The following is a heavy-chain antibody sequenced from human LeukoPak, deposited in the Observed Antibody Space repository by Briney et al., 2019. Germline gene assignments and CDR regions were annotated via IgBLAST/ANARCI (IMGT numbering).Heavy chain of an antibody. J-gene: IGHJ4*02. CDR3: AKTGDFDY. CDR2: ISYDGSNK. Sequence: GGSLRLSCAASGFTFSSYAMHWVRQAPGKGLEWVAVISYDGSNKYYADSVKGRFTISRDNSKNTLYLQMNSLRAGDTAVYYCAKTGDFDYWGQGTLVTVSS. D-gene: IGHD7-27*01. V-gene: IGHV3-30*01. CDR1: GFTFSSYA.